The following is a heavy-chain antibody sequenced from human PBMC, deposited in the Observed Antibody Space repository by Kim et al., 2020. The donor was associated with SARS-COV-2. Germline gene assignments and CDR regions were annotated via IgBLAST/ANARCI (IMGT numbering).Heavy chain of an antibody. CDR3: ARDIASYMSGWIYYDYG. Sequence: GGSLRLSCAASGFTFSSYGMHWVRQAPGKGLEWVAVISYDGSNKNYVDSVKGRFTISRDNSKNTLYLQMNSLRADDTAVYYCARDIASYMSGWIYYDYG. D-gene: IGHD6-19*01. V-gene: IGHV3-30*04. CDR1: GFTFSSYG. CDR2: ISYDGSNK. J-gene: IGHJ6*01.